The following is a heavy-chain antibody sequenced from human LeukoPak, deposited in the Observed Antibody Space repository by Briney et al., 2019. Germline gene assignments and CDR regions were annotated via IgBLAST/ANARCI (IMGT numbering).Heavy chain of an antibody. D-gene: IGHD5-24*01. Sequence: GRSLRLSCAASGVTFSSYAMHWVRQAPGKGLEWVAVISYDGSNKYYADSVKGRFTISRDNSKNTLYLQMNSLRAEDTAVYYCARQRDPDAFDIWGQGTMVTVSS. V-gene: IGHV3-30-3*01. J-gene: IGHJ3*02. CDR1: GVTFSSYA. CDR3: ARQRDPDAFDI. CDR2: ISYDGSNK.